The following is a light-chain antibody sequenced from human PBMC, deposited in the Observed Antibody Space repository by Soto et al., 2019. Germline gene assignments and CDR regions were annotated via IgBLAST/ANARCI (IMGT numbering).Light chain of an antibody. J-gene: IGLJ3*02. CDR2: SNN. Sequence: QSVLTQPPSASGTPGQRVTISCSGSRSNIGSNTVNLYQQLPGTAPKLLIYSNNQRPSGVPDRFSGSKSGTSASLAISGLQSEDEADYYCAAWDDSLNGWVFGGGTKLTVL. CDR1: RSNIGSNT. V-gene: IGLV1-44*01. CDR3: AAWDDSLNGWV.